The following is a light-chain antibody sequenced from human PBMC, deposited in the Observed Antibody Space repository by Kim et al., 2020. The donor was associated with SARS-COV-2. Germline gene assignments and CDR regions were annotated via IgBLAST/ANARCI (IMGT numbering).Light chain of an antibody. J-gene: IGKJ1*01. Sequence: SPRERAPVSCRASQSVSSSYLAWYQQKPGQAPRLLIYGASSSATGIPDRFSGSGSGTDFTLTISRLEPEDFAVYCCQQYGSSPWTFAQGTKVDIK. CDR1: QSVSSSY. CDR3: QQYGSSPWT. V-gene: IGKV3-20*01. CDR2: GAS.